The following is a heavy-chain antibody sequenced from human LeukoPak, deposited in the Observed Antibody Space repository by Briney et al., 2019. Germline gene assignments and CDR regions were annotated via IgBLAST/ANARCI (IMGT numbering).Heavy chain of an antibody. Sequence: GGSLRLSCAASGFTFSSYSMNRVRQAPGKGLEGVSSISSSSSYIYYADSVKGRFTISRDNAKNSLYLQMNSLRAEDTAVYCCARDNYESSSPDYWGQGTLVTVSS. D-gene: IGHD6-6*01. CDR1: GFTFSSYS. CDR3: ARDNYESSSPDY. CDR2: ISSSSSYI. J-gene: IGHJ4*02. V-gene: IGHV3-21*01.